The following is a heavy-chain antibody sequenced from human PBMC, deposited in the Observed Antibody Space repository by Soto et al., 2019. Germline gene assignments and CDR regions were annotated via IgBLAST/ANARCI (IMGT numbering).Heavy chain of an antibody. V-gene: IGHV4-30-4*01. D-gene: IGHD2-2*01. CDR3: ARGLWYQLLSSYVYYGMDV. CDR1: GGSISSGDYY. CDR2: IYYSGST. Sequence: KTSETLSLTCTVSGGSISSGDYYWSWIRQPPGKGLEWIGYIYYSGSTYYNPSLKSRVTISVDTSKNQFSLKLSSVTAADTAVYYCARGLWYQLLSSYVYYGMDVWGQGTTVTVSS. J-gene: IGHJ6*02.